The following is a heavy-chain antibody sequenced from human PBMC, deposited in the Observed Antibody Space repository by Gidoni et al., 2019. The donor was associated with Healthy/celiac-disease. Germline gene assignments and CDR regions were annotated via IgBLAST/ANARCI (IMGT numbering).Heavy chain of an antibody. CDR3: ARDRQRYSSGWFDY. J-gene: IGHJ4*02. Sequence: QVQLQESGPGLVKPSQTLSLTCTVSGGSISSGSYYWSWIRQPAGKGLEWIGRIYTSGSTNYNPSLKSRVTISVDTSKNQFSLKLSSVTAADTAVYYCARDRQRYSSGWFDYWGQGTLVTVSS. CDR1: GGSISSGSYY. V-gene: IGHV4-61*02. D-gene: IGHD6-19*01. CDR2: IYTSGST.